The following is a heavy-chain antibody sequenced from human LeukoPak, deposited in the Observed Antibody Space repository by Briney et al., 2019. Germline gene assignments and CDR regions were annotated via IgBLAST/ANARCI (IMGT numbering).Heavy chain of an antibody. CDR2: INPNSGGT. CDR3: ARLPTVNDAFDI. CDR1: GYTFTGYY. V-gene: IGHV1-2*02. Sequence: GASVKVSCKASGYTFTGYYMHWVRQAPGQGLEWKGWINPNSGGTNYAQKFQGRVTMTRDTSISTAYMELSRLRSDDTAVYYCARLPTVNDAFDIWGQGTMVTVSS. J-gene: IGHJ3*02. D-gene: IGHD4-11*01.